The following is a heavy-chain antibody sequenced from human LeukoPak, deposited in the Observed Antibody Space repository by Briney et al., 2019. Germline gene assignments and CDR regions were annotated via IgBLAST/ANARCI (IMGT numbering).Heavy chain of an antibody. CDR2: IKQDGSEK. Sequence: GGSLRLSCAASGFTFINYWMSWVRQPPGKGLEWVANIKQDGSEKHYVDSLKGRFTISRDNAKNSHYLQMNSLRAEDTAVYYCARIGYSSSSFDYWGQGTLVTVSS. V-gene: IGHV3-7*01. CDR1: GFTFINYW. J-gene: IGHJ4*02. CDR3: ARIGYSSSSFDY. D-gene: IGHD6-13*01.